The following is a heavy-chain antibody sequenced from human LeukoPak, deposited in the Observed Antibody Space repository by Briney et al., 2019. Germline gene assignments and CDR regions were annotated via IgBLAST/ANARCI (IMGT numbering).Heavy chain of an antibody. V-gene: IGHV1-69*05. D-gene: IGHD1-26*01. CDR3: ARGRRELRGLDY. J-gene: IGHJ4*02. CDR2: IIPIFGTA. CDR1: GGTFSSYA. Sequence: GASVKVSCKASGGTFSSYAISWVRQAPGQGLEWMGGIIPIFGTANYAQKFQGRVTITTDEPTSTAYMELSSLRSEDTAVYYCARGRRELRGLDYWGQGTLVTVSS.